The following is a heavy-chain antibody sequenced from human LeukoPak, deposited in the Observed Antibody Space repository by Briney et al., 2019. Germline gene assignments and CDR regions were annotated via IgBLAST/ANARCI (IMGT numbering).Heavy chain of an antibody. Sequence: GGSLRLSCAASGFTFSSYAMSWVREAPGKGLEWVSGISGSGGSTYYADSVKGRFTISRDNSKNTLYLQMSSLRAEDTAVYYCAKSDDSSGYYNGIVYWGQGTLVTVSS. D-gene: IGHD3-22*01. J-gene: IGHJ4*02. CDR3: AKSDDSSGYYNGIVY. CDR2: ISGSGGST. CDR1: GFTFSSYA. V-gene: IGHV3-23*01.